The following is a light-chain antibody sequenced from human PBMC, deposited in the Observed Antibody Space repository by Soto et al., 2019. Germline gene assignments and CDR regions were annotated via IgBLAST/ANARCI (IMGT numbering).Light chain of an antibody. CDR2: EVS. J-gene: IGLJ1*01. V-gene: IGLV2-14*01. CDR1: SSDVGGYDY. CDR3: SSYVSNITYV. Sequence: QSALTQPASVSGSPGQSITISCTGTSSDVGGYDYVSWYQHHPGKAPKLMIYEVSNRPSGVSNRFSGSKSGNTAFLTISGLQAEDEADYYCSSYVSNITYVFGTGTKLTVL.